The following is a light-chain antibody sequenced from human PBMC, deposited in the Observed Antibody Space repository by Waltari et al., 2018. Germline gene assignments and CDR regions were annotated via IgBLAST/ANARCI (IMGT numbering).Light chain of an antibody. CDR1: QTVSSY. CDR2: HAS. V-gene: IGKV3-11*01. J-gene: IGKJ4*01. CDR3: PQRITWPLT. Sequence: ESGLTQSTATLSLSPGERATLSCRASQTVSSYLAWYQQKPGQAPRLLLYHASNRPTALPATFRRSGSRTDFPLTIRILDPSDFAVYYCPQRITWPLTFCGVTQVEIK.